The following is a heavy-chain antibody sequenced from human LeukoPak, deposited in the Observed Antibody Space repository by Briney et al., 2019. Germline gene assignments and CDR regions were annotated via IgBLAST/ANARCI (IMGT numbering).Heavy chain of an antibody. J-gene: IGHJ3*02. V-gene: IGHV3-23*01. CDR2: ISGSGGST. CDR1: GFTFSSHA. CDR3: AREMYSGMYNDAFDI. Sequence: GGSLRLSCAASGFTFSSHAMSWVRQAPGKGLEWVSAISGSGGSTYYADSVKGRFTISRDNSKNTLYLQMNSLRAEDTAMYYCAREMYSGMYNDAFDIWGQGTKVTVSS. D-gene: IGHD1-26*01.